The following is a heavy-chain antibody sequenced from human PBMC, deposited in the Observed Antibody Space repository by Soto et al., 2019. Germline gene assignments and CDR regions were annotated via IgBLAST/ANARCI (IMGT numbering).Heavy chain of an antibody. Sequence: QVQLQESCTGLVKPSGTLSLTCAVSGGSISSSNWWSWVRQPPGKGLEWIGEIYHSGSTNYNPSLKSRVTISVDKSKNQFSLKLSSVTAADTAVYYCARGGYDSPKPYYFDYWGQGTLVTVSS. CDR2: IYHSGST. D-gene: IGHD5-12*01. V-gene: IGHV4-4*02. CDR1: GGSISSSNW. J-gene: IGHJ4*02. CDR3: ARGGYDSPKPYYFDY.